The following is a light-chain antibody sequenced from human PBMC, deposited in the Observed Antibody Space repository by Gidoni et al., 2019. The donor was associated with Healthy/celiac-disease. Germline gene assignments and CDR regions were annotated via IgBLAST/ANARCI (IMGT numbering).Light chain of an antibody. CDR3: QQYYSTPRT. CDR2: WAS. CDR1: QSVLYSSNNKND. V-gene: IGKV4-1*01. J-gene: IGKJ1*01. Sequence: DIVLTQSPVSLAVSLGERATINCKSSQSVLYSSNNKNDLAWYQQKPGQPPKLLIYWASTRESGVPDRFSGSGSGTDFTLTISSLQAEDVAVYYCQQYYSTPRTFGQGTKVEIK.